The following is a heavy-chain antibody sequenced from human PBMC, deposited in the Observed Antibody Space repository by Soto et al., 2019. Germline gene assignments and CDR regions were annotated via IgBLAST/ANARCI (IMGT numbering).Heavy chain of an antibody. CDR1: GYTFSYYG. D-gene: IGHD6-25*01. V-gene: IGHV1-3*01. J-gene: IGHJ6*02. Sequence: GASVKVSCKASGYTFSYYGIHWVRQAPGQRPEWMGWINAGNGNTRYSQNFQGRVIISRDTSASTAYMDLSSLRSEDTAVYYCAREAFAAAVHYYHMDVWGQGTTVTVSS. CDR2: INAGNGNT. CDR3: AREAFAAAVHYYHMDV.